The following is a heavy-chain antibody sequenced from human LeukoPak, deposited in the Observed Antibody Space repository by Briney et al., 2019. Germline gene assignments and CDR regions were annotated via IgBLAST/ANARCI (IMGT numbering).Heavy chain of an antibody. CDR2: ISGSGGST. CDR1: GFTFSSYA. D-gene: IGHD2-2*01. CDR3: AKEGGYCSSTSCYRRYYFDY. Sequence: PGGSLRLSCAASGFTFSSYAMSWVRQAPGKGLEWVSGISGSGGSTYYADSVKGRFTISRDNSKNTLYLQMNSLRAEDTAIYSCAKEGGYCSSTSCYRRYYFDYWGQGTLVTVSS. J-gene: IGHJ4*02. V-gene: IGHV3-23*01.